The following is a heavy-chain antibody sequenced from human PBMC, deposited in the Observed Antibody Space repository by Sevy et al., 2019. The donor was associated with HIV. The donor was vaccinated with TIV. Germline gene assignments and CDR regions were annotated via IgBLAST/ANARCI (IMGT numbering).Heavy chain of an antibody. CDR3: AGENAWGRGYS. V-gene: IGHV4-59*08. Sequence: SETLPLTCTVSGGSITSLYWNWIRQPPGKGLEWIANIYYNGHINYNPSLKSRVTLSLDTSKNQFSLRLSSVTAADTAMYYCAGENAWGRGYSWGQGTLATVSS. D-gene: IGHD1-26*01. J-gene: IGHJ5*01. CDR1: GGSITSLY. CDR2: IYYNGHI.